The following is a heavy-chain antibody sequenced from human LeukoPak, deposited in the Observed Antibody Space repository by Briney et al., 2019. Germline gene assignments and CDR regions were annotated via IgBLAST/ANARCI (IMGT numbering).Heavy chain of an antibody. CDR2: IRYDGSNK. D-gene: IGHD1-26*01. V-gene: IGHV3-30*02. CDR3: AKDSTLSRGSYPNLDY. Sequence: GGSLRLSCAASGFTFSSYGMHWVRQAPGKGLEWVAFIRYDGSNKYYADSVKGRFTISRDNSKNTLYLQMNSLRAEDTAVYYCAKDSTLSRGSYPNLDYWGQGTLVTVSS. CDR1: GFTFSSYG. J-gene: IGHJ4*02.